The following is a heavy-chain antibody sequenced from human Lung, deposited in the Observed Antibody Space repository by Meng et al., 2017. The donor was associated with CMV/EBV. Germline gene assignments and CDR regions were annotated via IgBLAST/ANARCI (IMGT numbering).Heavy chain of an antibody. J-gene: IGHJ5*02. CDR1: GYTFTSYD. CDR2: MNPNSGNT. Sequence: SVKVSXXASGYTFTSYDINWVRQATGQGLEWMGWMNPNSGNTAYAPKFQGRLTMTRNTSINTAYMDLSSLRSEDTAIYYCTRGRGSTHKGNWFDPWGQGXLVTVSS. D-gene: IGHD3-10*01. CDR3: TRGRGSTHKGNWFDP. V-gene: IGHV1-8*01.